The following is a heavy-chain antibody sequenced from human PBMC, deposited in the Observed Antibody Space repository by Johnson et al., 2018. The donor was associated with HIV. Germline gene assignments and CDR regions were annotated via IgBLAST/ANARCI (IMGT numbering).Heavy chain of an antibody. CDR1: GFTFSSSG. J-gene: IGHJ3*02. CDR2: ISYDGSNK. CDR3: ARGIAAAGSDAFDI. D-gene: IGHD6-13*01. Sequence: QVQLVESGGGVVQPGRSLRLSCVASGFTFSSSGMHWVRQAPGKGLEWVAVISYDGSNKYYADSVKGRFTISRDNSKNTLYLQMNSRRAEDTAVYYCARGIAAAGSDAFDIWCQGTMVTVSS. V-gene: IGHV3-30*03.